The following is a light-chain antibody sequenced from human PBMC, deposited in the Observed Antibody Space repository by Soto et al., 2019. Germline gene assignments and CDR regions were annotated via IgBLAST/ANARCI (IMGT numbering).Light chain of an antibody. V-gene: IGKV1-5*03. CDR1: QTISSW. CDR2: KAS. Sequence: DIQMTQSPSSLSASVGDRVTTTCRASQTISSWLAWYQQKPGKAPKLLIYKASTLKSGVPSRFSAGGSGTEFTLTISSLHPDDFATYYCQQYNSYSTWTFGQGTKV. CDR3: QQYNSYSTWT. J-gene: IGKJ1*01.